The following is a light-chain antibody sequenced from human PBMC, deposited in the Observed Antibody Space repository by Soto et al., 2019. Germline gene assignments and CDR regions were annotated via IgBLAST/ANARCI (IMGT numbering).Light chain of an antibody. CDR2: GNS. CDR1: SSNIGAGYD. V-gene: IGLV1-40*01. J-gene: IGLJ3*02. Sequence: QSVLTQPPSVFGAPGQRVTISCTGSSSNIGAGYDVHWYQQLPGTAPKLLIYGNSDRPSGVPDRFSGSKSGTSASLAITGLQAEDEADYYCLSYDSGLWVFGGGTKLTVL. CDR3: LSYDSGLWV.